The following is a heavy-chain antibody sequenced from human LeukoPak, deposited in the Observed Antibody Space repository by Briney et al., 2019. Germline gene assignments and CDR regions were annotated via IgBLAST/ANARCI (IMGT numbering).Heavy chain of an antibody. V-gene: IGHV4-34*01. CDR2: INHSGST. CDR1: GGSFSGYY. CDR3: ARGLSPNY. J-gene: IGHJ4*02. Sequence: SETLSLTCAVYGGSFSGYYWSWIRQPPGKGLEWIGEINHSGSTNYNPPLKSRVTISVDTSKNQFSLKLSSVTAADTAVYYCARGLSPNYWGQGTLVTVSS.